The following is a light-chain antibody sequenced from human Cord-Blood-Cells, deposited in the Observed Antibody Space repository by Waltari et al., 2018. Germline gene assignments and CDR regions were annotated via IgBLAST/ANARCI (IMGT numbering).Light chain of an antibody. CDR1: SSDVGRYNL. V-gene: IGLV2-23*02. CDR2: EVS. Sequence: QSALTQPASVSGSPGQSITISCTGTSSDVGRYNLVSWYQQHPRKAPKLMIYEVSKRPSGVSNRFSGFKSGNTASLTISGLQAEDEADDYCCSYAGSSTLVFGGGTKLTVL. CDR3: CSYAGSSTLV. J-gene: IGLJ2*01.